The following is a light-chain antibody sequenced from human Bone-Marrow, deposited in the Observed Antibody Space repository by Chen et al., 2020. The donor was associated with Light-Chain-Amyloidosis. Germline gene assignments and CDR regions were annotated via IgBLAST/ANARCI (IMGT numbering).Light chain of an antibody. V-gene: IGLV3-25*03. Sequence: SYELTQPPSVLVSPGQTARITCSGDDLPTKYAYWYQQKPGQAPVLVRQRDTERPSGISERFSGASAGTTATLTISGGQAEDEADYHGQAADSSGTYEVRFGGRTKLTVL. CDR2: RDT. J-gene: IGLJ2*01. CDR3: QAADSSGTYEVR. CDR1: DLPTKY.